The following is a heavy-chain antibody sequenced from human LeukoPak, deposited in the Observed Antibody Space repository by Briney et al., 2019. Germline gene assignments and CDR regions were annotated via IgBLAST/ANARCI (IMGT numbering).Heavy chain of an antibody. CDR2: IYYSGST. J-gene: IGHJ4*02. CDR3: VRSRGVVPAAIWAYYFDY. D-gene: IGHD2-2*01. V-gene: IGHV4-31*03. Sequence: SETLSLTCTVSGGSISSGGYYWSWIRQHPGKGLEWIGYIYYSGSTYYNPSLKSRVTISVDTSKNQFSLKLSSVTAADTAVYYCVRSRGVVPAAIWAYYFDYWGQGTLVTVSS. CDR1: GGSISSGGYY.